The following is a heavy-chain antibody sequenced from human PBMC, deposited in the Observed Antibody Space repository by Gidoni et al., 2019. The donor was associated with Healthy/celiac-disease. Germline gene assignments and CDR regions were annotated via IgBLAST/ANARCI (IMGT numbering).Heavy chain of an antibody. Sequence: QITLKESGPTLVKPTQTLTLTCTFSGFSLSPSGVVVGWIRQPPGKALELLALIYWDDDKRYSPSLKSRLTITKDTSKNQVVLTITNMDPVDTATYYCAHGPYPSGKLPFFDYWGQGTLVTVSS. D-gene: IGHD1-26*01. CDR2: IYWDDDK. J-gene: IGHJ4*02. CDR1: GFSLSPSGVV. CDR3: AHGPYPSGKLPFFDY. V-gene: IGHV2-5*02.